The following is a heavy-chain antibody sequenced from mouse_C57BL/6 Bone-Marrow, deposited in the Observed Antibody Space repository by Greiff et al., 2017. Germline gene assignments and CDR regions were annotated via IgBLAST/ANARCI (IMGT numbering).Heavy chain of an antibody. CDR1: GYTFTDYY. J-gene: IGHJ1*03. CDR3: ALITTARYWYFDV. D-gene: IGHD1-1*01. CDR2: INPYNGGP. V-gene: IGHV1-19*01. Sequence: EVQLQQSGPVLVKPGASVKMSCKASGYTFTDYYMNWVKQSHGKSLEWIGVINPYNGGPSYNQKFKGKATLTVDKSSSTAYMELNSLTSEDSAVYYCALITTARYWYFDVWGTGTTVTVSS.